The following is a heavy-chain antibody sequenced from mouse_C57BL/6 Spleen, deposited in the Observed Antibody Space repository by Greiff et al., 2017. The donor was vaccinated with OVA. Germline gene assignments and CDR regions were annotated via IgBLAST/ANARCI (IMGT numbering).Heavy chain of an antibody. V-gene: IGHV1-64*01. CDR2: IHPNSGST. CDR1: GYTFTSYW. CDR3: ARSYGSSAAYWYFEV. Sequence: QVQLQQPVAELVKPGASVKLSCKASGYTFTSYWMHWVKQRPGPGLEWIGMIHPNSGSTNYNEKFKSKATLTVDNSSSTAYMQLSSLTSEDSAVYYCARSYGSSAAYWYFEVWGTGTTVTVSS. D-gene: IGHD1-1*01. J-gene: IGHJ1*03.